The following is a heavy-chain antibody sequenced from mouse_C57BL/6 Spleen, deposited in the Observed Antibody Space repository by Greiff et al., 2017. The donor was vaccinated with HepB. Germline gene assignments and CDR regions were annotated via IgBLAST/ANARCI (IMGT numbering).Heavy chain of an antibody. CDR2: INPYNGGT. D-gene: IGHD1-1*01. V-gene: IGHV1-19*01. J-gene: IGHJ3*01. CDR3: ARWGVYYYGSSYEAY. Sequence: VQLKESGPVLVKPGASVKMSCKASGYTFTDYYMNWVKQSHGKSLEWIGVINPYNGGTSYNQKFKGKATLTVDKSSSTAYMELNSLTSEDSAVYYCARWGVYYYGSSYEAYWGQGTLVTVSA. CDR1: GYTFTDYY.